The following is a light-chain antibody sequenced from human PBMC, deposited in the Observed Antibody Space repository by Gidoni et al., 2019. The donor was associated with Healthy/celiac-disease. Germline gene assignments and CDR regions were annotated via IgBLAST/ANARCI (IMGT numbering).Light chain of an antibody. CDR3: QQRSNWPLT. CDR1: QSVSSY. Sequence: EIVLTQSPATLSLSPGERATLSCRASQSVSSYLDWYQQKPGQAPRLLIYDASNRATGIPARLSGSGSGTDFSLTISSLGPEDFAVYYCQQRSNWPLTFGGXTKVEIK. J-gene: IGKJ4*01. V-gene: IGKV3-11*01. CDR2: DAS.